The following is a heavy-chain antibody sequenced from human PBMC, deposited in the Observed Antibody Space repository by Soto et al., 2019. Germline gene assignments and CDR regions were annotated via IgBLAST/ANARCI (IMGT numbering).Heavy chain of an antibody. V-gene: IGHV3-30-3*01. D-gene: IGHD2-2*01. CDR3: GRCSSTSCHLGADY. J-gene: IGHJ4*02. Sequence: QVQLVESGGGVVQPGRSLRLSCAASGFTFSSYALHWVRQAPGRGLEWVALISFDGNNKYYANSVKGRFTISRDNSKNTLYLQMSRLRAEDTAVYYCGRCSSTSCHLGADYWGQGTLVTVSS. CDR1: GFTFSSYA. CDR2: ISFDGNNK.